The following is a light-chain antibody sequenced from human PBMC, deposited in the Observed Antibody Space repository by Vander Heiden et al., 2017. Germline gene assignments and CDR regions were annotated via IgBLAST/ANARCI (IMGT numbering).Light chain of an antibody. CDR3: RQDDNYPFT. CDR2: AAS. Sequence: AIQMTQSPSSLSASVGDRVTITCRASQGIRNDLGWYQQKPGKAPKLLIYAASSVQSGVPSRFSGSGSGTDFTLTISSLQPEDFATYYCRQDDNYPFTFGGGTKVEIK. CDR1: QGIRND. J-gene: IGKJ4*01. V-gene: IGKV1-6*01.